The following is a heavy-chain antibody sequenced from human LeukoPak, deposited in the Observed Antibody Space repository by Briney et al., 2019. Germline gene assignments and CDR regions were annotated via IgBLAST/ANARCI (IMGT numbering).Heavy chain of an antibody. J-gene: IGHJ4*02. D-gene: IGHD1-14*01. Sequence: PSETLSLTCTVSGGSINSGNYFWGWVRQPPGKGLEWIGSIYYSGSTNYNPSLKSRVTISVDKSKNQFSLKLSSVTAADTAVYYCGRNGAYNLDYWGQGTLVTVSS. CDR2: IYYSGST. CDR1: GGSINSGNYF. CDR3: GRNGAYNLDY. V-gene: IGHV4-39*07.